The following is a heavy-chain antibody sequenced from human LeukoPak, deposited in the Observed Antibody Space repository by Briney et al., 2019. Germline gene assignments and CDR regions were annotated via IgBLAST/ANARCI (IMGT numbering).Heavy chain of an antibody. D-gene: IGHD3-3*01. J-gene: IGHJ3*02. Sequence: PSQTLSLTCTVSGGSISSGSYYWSWIGQPAGKGLEWIGRIYTSGSTNYNPSLKSRVTISVDTSKNQFSLKLSSVTAADTAVYYCARGHYDFWSGYLGAFDIWGQGTMVTVSS. V-gene: IGHV4-61*02. CDR1: GGSISSGSYY. CDR2: IYTSGST. CDR3: ARGHYDFWSGYLGAFDI.